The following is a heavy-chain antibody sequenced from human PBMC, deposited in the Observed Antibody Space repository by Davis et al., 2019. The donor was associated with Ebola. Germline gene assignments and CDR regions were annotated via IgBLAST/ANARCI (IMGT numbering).Heavy chain of an antibody. D-gene: IGHD3-3*01. CDR1: GFTFSSYA. J-gene: IGHJ6*02. Sequence: GGSLRLSCAASGFTFSSYAMSWVRQAPGKGLEWVSAISGSGGSTYYADSVKGRFTISRDNAKNSLYLQMNSLRAEDTAVYYCAREGSYDFWSGYYYYGMDVWGQGTTVTVSS. CDR3: AREGSYDFWSGYYYYGMDV. V-gene: IGHV3-23*01. CDR2: ISGSGGST.